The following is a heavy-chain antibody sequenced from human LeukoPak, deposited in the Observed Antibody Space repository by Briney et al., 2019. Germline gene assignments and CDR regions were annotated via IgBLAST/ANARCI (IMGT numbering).Heavy chain of an antibody. V-gene: IGHV1-24*01. CDR2: FDPEDGET. J-gene: IGHJ2*01. D-gene: IGHD2-2*01. CDR3: ATENCSSTSCYYWYFDL. Sequence: ASVKVSCKVSGYTLTELSMHWVRQAPGKGLEWMGGFDPEDGETIYAQKFQGIVTMTEDTSTDTAYMELSSLRSEDTAVYYYATENCSSTSCYYWYFDLWGRGTLVTVSS. CDR1: GYTLTELS.